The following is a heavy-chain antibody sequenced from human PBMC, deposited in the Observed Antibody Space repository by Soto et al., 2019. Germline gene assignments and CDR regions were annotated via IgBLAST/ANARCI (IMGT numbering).Heavy chain of an antibody. CDR1: GDSITSSSHY. Sequence: SETLSLTCTVSGDSITSSSHYWGWIRQPPGKGLECIANIYYDGNTYYNPSLKSRVTISVDRSKNQFSLKLSSVTAADTAVYYCARVPDVWGQGTTVTVSS. J-gene: IGHJ6*02. CDR3: ARVPDV. V-gene: IGHV4-39*07. CDR2: IYYDGNT.